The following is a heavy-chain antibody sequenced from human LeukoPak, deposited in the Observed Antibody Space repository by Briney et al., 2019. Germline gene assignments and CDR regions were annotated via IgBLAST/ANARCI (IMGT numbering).Heavy chain of an antibody. V-gene: IGHV4-34*01. D-gene: IGHD3-3*01. CDR1: GGSFSGYY. CDR2: INHSGST. J-gene: IGHJ4*02. CDR3: ARLGFWSGYYTIDY. Sequence: SGTLSLTCAVSGGSFSGYYWSWIRQPPGKGLEWIGEINHSGSTNNNPSLKSRVTISVDTSKNQFSLQLSPVTAADTAVYYCARLGFWSGYYTIDYWGQGTLVTVSS.